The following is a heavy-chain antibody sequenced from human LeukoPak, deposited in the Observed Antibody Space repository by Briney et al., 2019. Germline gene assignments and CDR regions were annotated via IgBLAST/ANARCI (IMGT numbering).Heavy chain of an antibody. Sequence: PSETLSLTCAVYGGSFSGYYWSWIRQPPGKGLEWIGEINHSGSTNYNPSFKSRVTISVDTSKNQFSLKLSSVTAADTAVYYCAREAVAGTWWYFDLWGRGTLVTVSS. CDR3: AREAVAGTWWYFDL. D-gene: IGHD6-19*01. V-gene: IGHV4-34*01. J-gene: IGHJ2*01. CDR1: GGSFSGYY. CDR2: INHSGST.